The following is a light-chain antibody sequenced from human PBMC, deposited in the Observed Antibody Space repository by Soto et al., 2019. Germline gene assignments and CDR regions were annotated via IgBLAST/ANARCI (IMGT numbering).Light chain of an antibody. CDR1: QNINNY. CDR3: QQYENLPT. J-gene: IGKJ5*01. Sequence: DIQMTQSPSSLSASAGDRVTITCKASQNINNYLNWYQQKPGRAPKLLIYDASNLEAGVPSRFRGSGSGTDFTFTISRLQPEDIATYYCQQYENLPTFGQGTRLEIK. V-gene: IGKV1-33*01. CDR2: DAS.